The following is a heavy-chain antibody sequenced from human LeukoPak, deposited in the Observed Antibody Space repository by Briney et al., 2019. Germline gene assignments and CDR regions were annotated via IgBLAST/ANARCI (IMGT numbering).Heavy chain of an antibody. CDR2: INPNSGGT. V-gene: IGHV1-2*02. J-gene: IGHJ4*02. CDR1: GYTFTGYY. Sequence: GASVKVSCKASGYTFTGYYMHWVRQAPGQGLEWMGWINPNSGGTNYAQKFQGRVTMTRDTSISTASMELSWLRSDDTAVYYCSRGPHWDPHFDFWGQGTLVTVSS. CDR3: SRGPHWDPHFDF. D-gene: IGHD7-27*01.